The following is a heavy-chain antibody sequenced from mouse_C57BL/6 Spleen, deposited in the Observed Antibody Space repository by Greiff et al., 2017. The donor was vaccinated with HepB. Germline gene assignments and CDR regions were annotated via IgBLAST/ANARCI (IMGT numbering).Heavy chain of an antibody. CDR1: GYTFTSYW. CDR2: IDPSDSYT. V-gene: IGHV1-69*01. CDR3: ARSTYYYGSSYVDY. D-gene: IGHD1-1*01. Sequence: VQLRQPGAELVMPGASVKLSCKASGYTFTSYWMHWVKQRPGQGLEWIGEIDPSDSYTNYNQKFKGKSTLTVDKSSSTAYMQLSSLTSEDSAVYYCARSTYYYGSSYVDYWGQGTTLTVSS. J-gene: IGHJ2*01.